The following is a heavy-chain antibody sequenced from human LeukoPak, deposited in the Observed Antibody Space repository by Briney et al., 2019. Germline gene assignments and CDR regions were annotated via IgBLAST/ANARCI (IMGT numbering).Heavy chain of an antibody. CDR3: ARDQRDSSGYIDY. CDR2: IYHSGST. Sequence: SETLSLTCTVSGGSISSGGYYWSWIRQPPGKGLEWIGYIYHSGSTYYNPSLKSRVTISVDRSKNQFSLKLSSVTAADTAVYYCARDQRDSSGYIDYWGQGTLVTVSS. D-gene: IGHD3-22*01. CDR1: GGSISSGGYY. J-gene: IGHJ4*02. V-gene: IGHV4-30-2*01.